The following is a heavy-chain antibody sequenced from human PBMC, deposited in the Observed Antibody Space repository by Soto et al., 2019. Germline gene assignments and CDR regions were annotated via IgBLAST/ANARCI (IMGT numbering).Heavy chain of an antibody. Sequence: EVQLLESGGGLVQPGGSLRLSCAASGFTFSSYAMSWVRQAPGKGLEWVSAISGSGGSTYYADSVKGRFTISRDNSKNTLNLQMNSLRAEDTAVYYCAKVWFGEWWFDPWGQGTLVTVSS. D-gene: IGHD3-10*01. J-gene: IGHJ5*02. CDR3: AKVWFGEWWFDP. CDR2: ISGSGGST. CDR1: GFTFSSYA. V-gene: IGHV3-23*01.